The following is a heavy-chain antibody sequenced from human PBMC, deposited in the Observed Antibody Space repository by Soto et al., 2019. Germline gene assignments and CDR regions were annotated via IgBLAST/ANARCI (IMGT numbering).Heavy chain of an antibody. CDR3: ARDESYSSSWYANWFDP. CDR2: ISYDGSNK. D-gene: IGHD6-13*01. V-gene: IGHV3-30-3*01. J-gene: IGHJ5*02. Sequence: QVQLVESGGGVVQPGRSLRLSCAASGFTFSSYAMHWVRQAPGKGLEWVAVISYDGSNKYYADSVKGRFTISRDNSKNTLYLQMNSLRAEDTAVYYCARDESYSSSWYANWFDPWGQGTLVTVSS. CDR1: GFTFSSYA.